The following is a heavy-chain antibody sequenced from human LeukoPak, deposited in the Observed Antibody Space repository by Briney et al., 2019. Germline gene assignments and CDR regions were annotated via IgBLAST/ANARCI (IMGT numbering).Heavy chain of an antibody. V-gene: IGHV7-4-1*02. J-gene: IGHJ4*02. D-gene: IGHD5-24*01. Sequence: AASVKVSCKASGYTFTSYAMNWVRQAPGQGLEWMGWINTNTGNPTYAQGFTGRFVFSLDTSVSTAYLQISSLKAEDTAVYYCARASTGSYNDPIFDYWGQGTLVTVSS. CDR1: GYTFTSYA. CDR3: ARASTGSYNDPIFDY. CDR2: INTNTGNP.